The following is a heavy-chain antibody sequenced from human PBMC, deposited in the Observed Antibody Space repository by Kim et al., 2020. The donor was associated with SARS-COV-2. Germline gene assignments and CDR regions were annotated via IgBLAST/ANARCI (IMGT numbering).Heavy chain of an antibody. Sequence: TAYAESAKGRFTISRDIPKDTLYLQMSSLGAEDTAVYYCSSSTVGAYFDYWGQGSLVTVSS. D-gene: IGHD1-26*01. J-gene: IGHJ4*02. V-gene: IGHV3-53*01. CDR2: T. CDR3: SSSTVGAYFDY.